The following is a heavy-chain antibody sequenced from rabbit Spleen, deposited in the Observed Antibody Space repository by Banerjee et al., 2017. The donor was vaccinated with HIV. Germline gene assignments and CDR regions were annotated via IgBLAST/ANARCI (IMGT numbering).Heavy chain of an antibody. V-gene: IGHV1S45*01. CDR2: INSITGKT. Sequence: QEQLVESGGGLVQPEGSLTLTCRASGFSFTDKGVMCWVRQAPGKGLEWIGCINSITGKTVYATWAKGRFTISRASSTTVFLQMTSLTAADTATYFCARDLPDIIGWNFGFWGPGTLVTVS. J-gene: IGHJ3*01. CDR3: ARDLPDIIGWNFGF. CDR1: GFSFTDKGV. D-gene: IGHD1-1*01.